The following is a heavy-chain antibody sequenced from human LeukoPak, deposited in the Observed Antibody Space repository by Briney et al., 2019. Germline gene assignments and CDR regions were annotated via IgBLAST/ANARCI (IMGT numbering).Heavy chain of an antibody. CDR2: IYSGGST. V-gene: IGHV3-66*01. CDR3: ASRCSGGSCFSAKRPFDY. D-gene: IGHD2-15*01. CDR1: GFTVSSNY. J-gene: IGHJ4*02. Sequence: GGSLRLSCAASGFTVSSNYVSWVRQAPGKGLEWVSVIYSGGSTYYADSVKGRFTISRDNSKNTLYLQMNSLRAEDTAVYYCASRCSGGSCFSAKRPFDYWGQGTLVTVSS.